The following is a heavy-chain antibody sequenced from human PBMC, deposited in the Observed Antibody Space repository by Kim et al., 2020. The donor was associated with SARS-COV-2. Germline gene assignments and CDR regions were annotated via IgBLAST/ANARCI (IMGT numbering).Heavy chain of an antibody. CDR1: GGSVTSSSYY. V-gene: IGHV4-39*01. Sequence: SETLSLTCTVSGGSVTSSSYYWGWIRQPPGKGLEWIGSIYYTGTTYYNPSLKSRVTMSVEASKNQFSLMLSSVTAADTAVYFCARHGTNSSSYLSYYYYALDVWGQGVTVTVSS. CDR3: ARHGTNSSSYLSYYYYALDV. CDR2: IYYTGTT. D-gene: IGHD6-13*01. J-gene: IGHJ6*02.